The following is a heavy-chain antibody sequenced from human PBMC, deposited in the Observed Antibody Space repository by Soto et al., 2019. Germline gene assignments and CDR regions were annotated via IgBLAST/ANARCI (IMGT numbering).Heavy chain of an antibody. CDR2: IIPIFGTA. V-gene: IGHV1-69*06. Sequence: AASVKVSCKASGGTFSSYAISWVRQAPGQGLEWMGGIIPIFGTANYAQKFQGRVTITADKSTSTAYMELSSLRSEDTAVYYCARGGIQLWSGDGMDVWGQGTTVTVYS. CDR3: ARGGIQLWSGDGMDV. D-gene: IGHD5-18*01. CDR1: GGTFSSYA. J-gene: IGHJ6*02.